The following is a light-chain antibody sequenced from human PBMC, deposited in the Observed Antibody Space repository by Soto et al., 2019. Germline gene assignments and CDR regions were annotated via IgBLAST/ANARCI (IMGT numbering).Light chain of an antibody. CDR2: EAT. CDR1: SSGVGSYNL. Sequence: QSALTQPASVSGSPGQSITISCTGTSSGVGSYNLVSWYQQHPGKAPKLMIYEATKRPSGVSNRSSGSKSGNTASLTISGLQAEDEADYYCCSYAGSSTFVIFGGGTQLTVL. CDR3: CSYAGSSTFVI. J-gene: IGLJ2*01. V-gene: IGLV2-23*02.